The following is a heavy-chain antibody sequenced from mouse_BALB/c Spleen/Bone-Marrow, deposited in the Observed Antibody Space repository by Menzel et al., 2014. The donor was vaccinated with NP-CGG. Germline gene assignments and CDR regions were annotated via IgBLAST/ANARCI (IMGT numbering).Heavy chain of an antibody. Sequence: QVQLQQPGAELVRPGTSVKVSCKASGYAFTNYLIEWVKQRPGQGLEWIGVINPGSGGTNYNEKFKAKATLTADKSTSPAYLQLSSLTSDDSAVYFCARCLTGASAMDYWSQGTSVTVSS. CDR3: ARCLTGASAMDY. D-gene: IGHD4-1*01. J-gene: IGHJ4*01. CDR1: GYAFTNYL. CDR2: INPGSGGT. V-gene: IGHV1-54*01.